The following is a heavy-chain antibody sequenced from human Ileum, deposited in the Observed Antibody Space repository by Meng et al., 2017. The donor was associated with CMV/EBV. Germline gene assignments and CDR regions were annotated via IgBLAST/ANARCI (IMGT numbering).Heavy chain of an antibody. CDR3: ATDWDLNY. J-gene: IGHJ4*02. CDR1: GDTVCRNSFV. D-gene: IGHD3-9*01. CDR2: TFYKSTYYN. Sequence: VRLHQPGPGLVKPSKTLLFTCAVTGDTVCRNSFVCNWIRQSPSRGLEWLGRTFYKSTYYNDYAVSVKSRIIINADTSNNQLSLQLNSVTPDDTAVYYCATDWDLNYWGQGILVTVSS. V-gene: IGHV6-1*01.